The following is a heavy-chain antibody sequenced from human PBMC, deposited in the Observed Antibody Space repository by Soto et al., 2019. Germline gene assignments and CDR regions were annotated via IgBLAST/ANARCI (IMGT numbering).Heavy chain of an antibody. Sequence: QVQLVQSAAEVKKPGSSVKVSCKASGDTFSTYTFSWVRQAPGQGLEWMGRVIPMLGIANYAQTFQGRVTMTADISTATVHVELARLRSDDTAVYYCGREENGDVGDHWGQGSLVIVSS. CDR1: GDTFSTYT. D-gene: IGHD4-17*01. CDR3: GREENGDVGDH. V-gene: IGHV1-69*08. CDR2: VIPMLGIA. J-gene: IGHJ4*02.